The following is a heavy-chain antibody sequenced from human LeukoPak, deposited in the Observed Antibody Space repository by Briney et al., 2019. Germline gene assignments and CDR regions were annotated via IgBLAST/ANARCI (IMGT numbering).Heavy chain of an antibody. V-gene: IGHV1-2*02. D-gene: IGHD3-16*01. CDR2: INPNNGGT. J-gene: IGHJ4*02. CDR3: ARALGAKWYYLDY. CDR1: ENTFTNYY. Sequence: GASVKVSCKASENTFTNYYMHWVRQAPGQGLEWMGWINPNNGGTNFAQNFQGRVTMTRDTSISTAYMELSRLRSDDTAVYYCARALGAKWYYLDYWGQGTLVTVSS.